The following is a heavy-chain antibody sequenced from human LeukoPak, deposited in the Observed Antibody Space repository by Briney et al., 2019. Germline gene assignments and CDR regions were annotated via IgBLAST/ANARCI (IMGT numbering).Heavy chain of an antibody. Sequence: ASVKVSCKASGGNFRNYGFHWVRQAPGQGLEWMGGMLPIFGTANYAQKFQGRVTITADESSNTASLDLSSLTSEDTAVYYCATDPNPYSSTTGYFDFWGQGTLVTVSS. V-gene: IGHV1-69*13. D-gene: IGHD6-13*01. CDR3: ATDPNPYSSTTGYFDF. J-gene: IGHJ4*02. CDR2: MLPIFGTA. CDR1: GGNFRNYG.